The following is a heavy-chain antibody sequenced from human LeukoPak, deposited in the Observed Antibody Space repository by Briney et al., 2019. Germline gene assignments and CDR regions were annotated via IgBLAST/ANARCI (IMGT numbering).Heavy chain of an antibody. J-gene: IGHJ6*04. Sequence: GSLRLSCAASGFTFSSYSMNWVRQAPGKGLEWVSSISSSSSYIYYADSVKGRFTISRDNSKNTLYLQMNSLRAEDTAVYYCARDRGYCSSTSCYLGYYYYYGMDVWGKGTTVTVSS. V-gene: IGHV3-21*01. D-gene: IGHD2-2*01. CDR1: GFTFSSYS. CDR2: ISSSSSYI. CDR3: ARDRGYCSSTSCYLGYYYYYGMDV.